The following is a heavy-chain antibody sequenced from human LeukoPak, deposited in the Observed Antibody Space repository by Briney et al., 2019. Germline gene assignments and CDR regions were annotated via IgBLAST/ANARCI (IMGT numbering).Heavy chain of an antibody. CDR1: GFTFSSYA. Sequence: PGGSLRLSCAASGFTFSSYAMHWVRQAPGKGLEWVAVISYDGSNKYYADSVKGRFTISRDNSKNTLYLQMNSLRAEDTAVYYCARDHGPTYGDYDYWGQATLVTVSS. J-gene: IGHJ4*02. V-gene: IGHV3-30-3*01. CDR3: ARDHGPTYGDYDY. D-gene: IGHD4-17*01. CDR2: ISYDGSNK.